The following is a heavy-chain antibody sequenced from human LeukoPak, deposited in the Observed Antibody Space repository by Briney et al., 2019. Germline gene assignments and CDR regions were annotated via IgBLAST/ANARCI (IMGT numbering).Heavy chain of an antibody. CDR3: ARGPPYSWNYVHNWFDP. CDR1: GYTFTSYA. V-gene: IGHV7-4-1*02. CDR2: INTNTGNP. J-gene: IGHJ5*02. Sequence: ASVKVSCKASGYTFTSYAMNWVRQAPGQGLEWMGWINTNTGNPTYAQGFTGRFVFSLDTSVSTAYLQISSLKAEDTAVYYCARGPPYSWNYVHNWFDPWGQGTLVTVSS. D-gene: IGHD1-7*01.